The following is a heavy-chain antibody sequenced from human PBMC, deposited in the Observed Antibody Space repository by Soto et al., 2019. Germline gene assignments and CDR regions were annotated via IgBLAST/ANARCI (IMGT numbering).Heavy chain of an antibody. J-gene: IGHJ5*02. D-gene: IGHD3-16*02. CDR3: ARANWHLGELSLFANWFDP. CDR1: GYTFTSYG. Sequence: QVRLVQSGAEVKKPGASVKVSCKASGYTFTSYGISWVRQAPGQGLEWMGWISAYNGNTTYAQKLQGRVTMTRDTSTSTAYMEIRSLGSDDTAVYYCARANWHLGELSLFANWFDPWGPGTLVSVSS. CDR2: ISAYNGNT. V-gene: IGHV1-18*01.